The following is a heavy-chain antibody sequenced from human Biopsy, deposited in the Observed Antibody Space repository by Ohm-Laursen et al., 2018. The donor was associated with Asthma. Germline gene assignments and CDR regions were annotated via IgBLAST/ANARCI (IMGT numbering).Heavy chain of an antibody. CDR3: ARAVDYSHYYGIDV. J-gene: IGHJ6*02. D-gene: IGHD3-10*01. CDR2: ISVYNGNT. V-gene: IGHV1-18*01. CDR1: GYTFNSAG. Sequence: VASVKVSCKTSGYTFNSAGIIWVRQAPGQGLEWMGWISVYNGNTKVAQKLQDRATMITDTSTSTAYMELRSLRSDDTAVYFCARAVDYSHYYGIDVWGQGTTVTVS.